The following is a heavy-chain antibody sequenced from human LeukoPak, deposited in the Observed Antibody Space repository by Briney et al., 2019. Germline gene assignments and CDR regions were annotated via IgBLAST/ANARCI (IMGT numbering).Heavy chain of an antibody. CDR2: INSDGSST. J-gene: IGHJ6*02. CDR3: ARVSRGYSYFYYYYGMDV. Sequence: GGSLTLSCAASGFTFSSYWMHWVRQAPGKGLVWVSRINSDGSSTTYADSVKGRFTISRDNAKNTLYLQMNSLRAEDTAVYYCARVSRGYSYFYYYYGMDVWGQGTTVTVSS. D-gene: IGHD5-18*01. CDR1: GFTFSSYW. V-gene: IGHV3-74*01.